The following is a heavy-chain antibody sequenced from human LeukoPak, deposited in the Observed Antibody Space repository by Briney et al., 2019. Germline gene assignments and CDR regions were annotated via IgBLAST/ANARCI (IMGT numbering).Heavy chain of an antibody. CDR2: IIPIFGTA. Sequence: GASVKVSCKASGGTFSSYAISWVRQAPGQGLEWMGGIIPIFGTANYAQKFQGRVTITTDESTSTAYMELSSLRSEDTAVYYCARERGAPKGYCTNGVCYTPYYFDYWGQGTLVTVSS. CDR3: ARERGAPKGYCTNGVCYTPYYFDY. V-gene: IGHV1-69*05. J-gene: IGHJ4*02. CDR1: GGTFSSYA. D-gene: IGHD2-8*01.